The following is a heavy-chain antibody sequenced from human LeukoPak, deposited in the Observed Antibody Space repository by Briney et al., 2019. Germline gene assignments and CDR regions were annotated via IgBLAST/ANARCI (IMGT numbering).Heavy chain of an antibody. J-gene: IGHJ4*02. V-gene: IGHV3-48*03. D-gene: IGHD3-3*01. Sequence: GGSLRLSCAASGFTFSSYEMNWVRQAPGKGLEWVSYISGSASTIYYADSMKGRFTISRDNAKNSLYLQMNSLRAEDTAVYYCARGYDFWSDWGQGTLVTVSS. CDR1: GFTFSSYE. CDR2: ISGSASTI. CDR3: ARGYDFWSD.